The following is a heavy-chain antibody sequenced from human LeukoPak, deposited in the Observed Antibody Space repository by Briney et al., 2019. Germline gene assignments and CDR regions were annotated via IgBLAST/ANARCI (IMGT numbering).Heavy chain of an antibody. CDR3: ARDYYDSRSFDY. CDR1: GGSISSSSYY. CDR2: IYYSGST. D-gene: IGHD3-22*01. Sequence: SETLSLTCAVSGGSISSSSYYWDWIRQPPGKGLEWIASIYYSGSTYYNPSLKSRVTISVDTSKNQFSLKLSSVTAADTAVYYCARDYYDSRSFDYWGQGTLVTVSS. V-gene: IGHV4-39*07. J-gene: IGHJ4*02.